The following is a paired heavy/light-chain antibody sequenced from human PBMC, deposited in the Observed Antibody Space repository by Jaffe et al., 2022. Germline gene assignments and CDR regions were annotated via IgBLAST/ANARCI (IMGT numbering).Heavy chain of an antibody. Sequence: EVQLVESGGDLVQPGRSLTLSCTASGFIFGDYAVNWVRQAPGKGLEWVGFIRSRRFGDIKEYAASVKGRFTIARDDSKRIAYLQMDSLKTEDTALYFCTRGPHAFCSSQSCHSDYWGQGTLVTVSS. CDR2: IRSRRFGDIK. CDR3: TRGPHAFCSSQSCHSDY. D-gene: IGHD2-2*01. J-gene: IGHJ4*02. V-gene: IGHV3-49*04. CDR1: GFIFGDYA.
Light chain of an antibody. CDR1: QSINLW. Sequence: DIQMTQSPSTVSASVGDRVTITCRASQSINLWLAWYQQKPGKAPKTLIYKASNLESGVPSRFSGSGSGTDFTLTISSLQPDDFATYYCQQYSTNAATFGQGTKVEIK. CDR2: KAS. CDR3: QQYSTNAAT. J-gene: IGKJ1*01. V-gene: IGKV1-5*03.